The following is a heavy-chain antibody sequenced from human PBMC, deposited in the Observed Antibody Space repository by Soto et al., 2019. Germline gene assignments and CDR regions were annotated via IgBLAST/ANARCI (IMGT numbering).Heavy chain of an antibody. CDR1: GFTFSNFG. V-gene: IGHV3-30*18. Sequence: QVQLVESGGGVVQPGRSPRLSCAAFGFTFSNFGMHWVRQAPGKGLEWVAAISSDGGDKYYSHSVKDRFTVSRDNSRNTLFLQMNSLRVEDTAVYYCVKGSDVARQELDRWGQGILVTVSS. CDR3: VKGSDVARQELDR. CDR2: ISSDGGDK. D-gene: IGHD2-15*01. J-gene: IGHJ5*02.